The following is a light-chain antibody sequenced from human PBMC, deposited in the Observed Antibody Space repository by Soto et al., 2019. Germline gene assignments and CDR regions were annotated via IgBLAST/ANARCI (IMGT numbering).Light chain of an antibody. CDR2: GAS. J-gene: IGKJ5*01. CDR3: QQSGYSPIT. CDR1: QSVRTN. V-gene: IGKV3-15*01. Sequence: IVMTQSPATLSVSPGDRATISCRASQSVRTNLAWYQLTPGQAPRLLIYGASTRATGVPARFSGSGSGTDFTPTISRLEPEDFAVYYCQQSGYSPITFGQGTRLEIK.